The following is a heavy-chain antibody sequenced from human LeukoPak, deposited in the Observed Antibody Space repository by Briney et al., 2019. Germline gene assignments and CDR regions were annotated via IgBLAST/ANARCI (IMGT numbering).Heavy chain of an antibody. J-gene: IGHJ4*02. Sequence: GGSLRLSCAASGFTFSDYYMSWIRQAPGKGLEWVSAMSGSGDSAYYAGSVKGRFTISRDNSKNTLYLQMTSVRAEDTALYCRARGQGYSAYWGQGTLVAVSS. CDR3: ARGQGYSAY. CDR1: GFTFSDYY. D-gene: IGHD2-15*01. CDR2: MSGSGDSA. V-gene: IGHV3-23*01.